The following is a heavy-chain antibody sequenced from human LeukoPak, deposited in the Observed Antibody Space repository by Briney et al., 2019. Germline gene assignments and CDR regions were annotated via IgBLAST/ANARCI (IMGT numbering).Heavy chain of an antibody. J-gene: IGHJ5*02. CDR3: AREIFQLLWFGELKFDP. CDR1: GFTFSSYS. V-gene: IGHV3-21*01. CDR2: ISSSSSYI. D-gene: IGHD3-10*01. Sequence: GGSLRLSCAASGFTFSSYSMNWVRQAPGKGLEWVSSISSSSSYIYYADSVKGRFTISRDNAKNSLYLQMNSLRAEDTAVYYCAREIFQLLWFGELKFDPWGQGTLVTVSS.